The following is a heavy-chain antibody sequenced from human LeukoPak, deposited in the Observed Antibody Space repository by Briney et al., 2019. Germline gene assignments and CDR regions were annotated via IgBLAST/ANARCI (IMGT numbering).Heavy chain of an antibody. CDR1: GYSFTGYY. V-gene: IGHV1-2*02. J-gene: IGHJ4*02. D-gene: IGHD5-24*01. Sequence: GASVKVSCKASGYSFTGYYLYWVRQAPGQGLEWMGWINPNSGGTNYAQKFQGRVTMTRDTSISTAYMELSRLRSDDTAVYYCARAPLGGDGYNLDYWGQGTLVTVSS. CDR2: INPNSGGT. CDR3: ARAPLGGDGYNLDY.